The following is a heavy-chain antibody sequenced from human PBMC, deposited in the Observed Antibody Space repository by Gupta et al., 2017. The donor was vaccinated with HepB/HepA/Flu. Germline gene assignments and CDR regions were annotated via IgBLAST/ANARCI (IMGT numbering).Heavy chain of an antibody. V-gene: IGHV3-9*01. D-gene: IGHD5-18*01. Sequence: EVQLVESGGGLVQPGRSLRLSCAASGFTFDDYAMHWVRQAPGKGLEWVSGINWNSGTIGYADSGKGRFTISRDNAKNSLYLQMNSLRAEDTALYYCAKDGRRQLWFHGLDYWGQGTPVTVS. J-gene: IGHJ4*02. CDR3: AKDGRRQLWFHGLDY. CDR1: GFTFDDYA. CDR2: INWNSGTI.